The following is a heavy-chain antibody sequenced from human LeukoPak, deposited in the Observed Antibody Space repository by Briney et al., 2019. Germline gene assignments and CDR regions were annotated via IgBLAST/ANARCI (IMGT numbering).Heavy chain of an antibody. CDR3: ARVVLGLGYCSSTSCLDAFDI. CDR2: IYYSGST. CDR1: GGSISSGDYY. D-gene: IGHD2-2*01. V-gene: IGHV4-30-4*08. J-gene: IGHJ3*02. Sequence: PSETLSLTCTVSGGSISSGDYYWGWIRQPPGKGLEWIGYIYYSGSTYYNPSLKSRVTISVDTSKNQFSLKLSSVTAADTAVYYCARVVLGLGYCSSTSCLDAFDIWGQGTMVTVSS.